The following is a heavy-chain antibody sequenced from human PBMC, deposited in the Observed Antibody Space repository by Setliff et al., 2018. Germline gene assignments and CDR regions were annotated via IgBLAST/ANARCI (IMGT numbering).Heavy chain of an antibody. CDR1: DGSLSTYY. Sequence: PSETLSLTCTVSDGSLSTYYWSWIRQPPGKGLGFIGYVYYSGTANYSPSLRSRLTISVDTSKNQFSLKLRSVTAADTAVYYCARGGTFRYFDYWGQGTLVTVSS. CDR3: ARGGTFRYFDY. V-gene: IGHV4-59*01. CDR2: VYYSGTA. J-gene: IGHJ4*02. D-gene: IGHD5-12*01.